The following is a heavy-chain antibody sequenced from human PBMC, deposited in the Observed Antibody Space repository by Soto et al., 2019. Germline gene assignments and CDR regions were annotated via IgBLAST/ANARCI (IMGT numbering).Heavy chain of an antibody. Sequence: GGSLRLSCAASGFTFSSYAMHWVRQAPGKGLEWVAVISYDGSNKYYADSVKGRFTISRDNSKNTLYLQMNSLRAEDTAVYYCAAEYCISTSCYVADFDDWGQGTLVTVSS. CDR2: ISYDGSNK. CDR3: AAEYCISTSCYVADFDD. V-gene: IGHV3-30-3*01. J-gene: IGHJ4*02. CDR1: GFTFSSYA. D-gene: IGHD2-2*01.